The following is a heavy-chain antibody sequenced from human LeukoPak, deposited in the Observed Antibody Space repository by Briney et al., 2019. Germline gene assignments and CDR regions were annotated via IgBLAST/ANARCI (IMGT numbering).Heavy chain of an antibody. D-gene: IGHD3-9*01. J-gene: IGHJ4*02. CDR1: GYTFTSYG. CDR3: AREKLKLILTGGGDFDY. Sequence: GSVKVSCKASGYTFTSYGISWVRQAPGQGLEWMGLINAYNGNTNYAQKLQDRVTMTTDTSTSTAYMELRSLRSDDTAVYYCAREKLKLILTGGGDFDYWGQGTLVTVSS. CDR2: INAYNGNT. V-gene: IGHV1-18*01.